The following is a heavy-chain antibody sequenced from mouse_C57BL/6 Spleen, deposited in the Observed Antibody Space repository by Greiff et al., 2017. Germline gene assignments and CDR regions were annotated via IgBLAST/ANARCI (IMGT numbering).Heavy chain of an antibody. Sequence: EVKLLESGPGLVKPSQSLSLTCSVTGYSITSGYYWNWIRQFPGNKLEWMGYISYDGSNNYNPSLKNRISITRDTSKNQFFLKLNSVTTEDTATYYCAREDEGYFDVWGTGTTVTVSS. CDR2: ISYDGSN. CDR1: GYSITSGYY. V-gene: IGHV3-6*01. J-gene: IGHJ1*03. CDR3: AREDEGYFDV.